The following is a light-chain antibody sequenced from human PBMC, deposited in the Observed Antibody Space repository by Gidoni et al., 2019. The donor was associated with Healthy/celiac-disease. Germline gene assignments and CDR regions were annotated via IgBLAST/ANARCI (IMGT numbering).Light chain of an antibody. Sequence: AIRLTQSPSSLSASTGDRVTITCRASQGISSYLAWYQQKPGKAPKLLIYAASTLQSGVPSRFSGSGSGTDFTITISSLQSEDFATYYCQQYDSYPPYTFGQGTKLEIK. CDR3: QQYDSYPPYT. V-gene: IGKV1-8*01. CDR2: AAS. CDR1: QGISSY. J-gene: IGKJ2*01.